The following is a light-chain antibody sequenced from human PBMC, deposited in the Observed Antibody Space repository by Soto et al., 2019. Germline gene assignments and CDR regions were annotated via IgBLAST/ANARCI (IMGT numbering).Light chain of an antibody. CDR1: KSISSW. Sequence: EIQMTKSPSTLSPSVGHRVTITCRASKSISSWLAWYQQKRGKDPKLLIYDASSLESGVPSRFSGSGSGTEFTLTISSLQPDDFATYYCHQYNSYAWTFGQGTKVDIK. J-gene: IGKJ1*01. CDR2: DAS. CDR3: HQYNSYAWT. V-gene: IGKV1-5*01.